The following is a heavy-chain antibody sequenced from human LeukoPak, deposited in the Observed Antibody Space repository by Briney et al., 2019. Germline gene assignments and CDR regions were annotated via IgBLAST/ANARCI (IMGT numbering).Heavy chain of an antibody. CDR2: IYTSGST. J-gene: IGHJ2*01. CDR1: GGSFSGYY. D-gene: IGHD2-2*01. CDR3: AREDIVVVPAAFPYWYFDL. Sequence: SETLSLTCAVYGGSFSGYYWSWIRQPAGKGLEWIGRIYTSGSTNYNPSLKSRVTMSVDTSKNQFSLKLSSVTAADTAVYYCAREDIVVVPAAFPYWYFDLWGRGTLVTVSS. V-gene: IGHV4-4*07.